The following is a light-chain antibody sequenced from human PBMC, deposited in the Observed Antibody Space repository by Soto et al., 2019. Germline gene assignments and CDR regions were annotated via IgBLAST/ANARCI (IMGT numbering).Light chain of an antibody. CDR1: QSISSY. J-gene: IGKJ2*01. CDR2: AAS. V-gene: IGKV1-39*01. CDR3: QQSYSTPYT. Sequence: DSQMTQAPSSLSASVGDRVTITCRASQSISSYLNWYQQKPGKAPKLLIYAASSLQSGVPSRFSGSGSGTEFTLTISSLQPENFATYYCQQSYSTPYTFGQGTKLEI.